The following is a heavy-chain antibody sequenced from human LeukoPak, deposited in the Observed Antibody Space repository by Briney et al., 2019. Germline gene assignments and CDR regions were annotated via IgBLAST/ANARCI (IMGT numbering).Heavy chain of an antibody. CDR2: IGKDLNSYTT. CDR3: TRGFGVTDIYAFDI. CDR1: GNTFSDHY. J-gene: IGHJ3*02. Sequence: GGSLRLSCAASGNTFSDHYMDWVRQAPGKGLEWVGRIGKDLNSYTTEYAASVKGRFTISRDDSKKSLFLQMNSLKTEDTAVYYCTRGFGVTDIYAFDIWGQGTVVTVSS. V-gene: IGHV3-72*01. D-gene: IGHD2-21*02.